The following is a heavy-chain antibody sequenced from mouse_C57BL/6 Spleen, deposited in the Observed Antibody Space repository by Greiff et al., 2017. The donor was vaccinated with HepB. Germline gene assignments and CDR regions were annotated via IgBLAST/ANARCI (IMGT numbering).Heavy chain of an antibody. V-gene: IGHV5-17*01. CDR1: GFTFSDYG. CDR3: AKIYYDYDGGYFDY. J-gene: IGHJ2*01. Sequence: EVKLVESGGGLVKPGGSLKLSCAASGFTFSDYGMHWVRQAPEKGLEWVAYISSGSSTIYYADTVKGRFTISRDNAKNTLFLQMTSLRSEDTAMYYCAKIYYDYDGGYFDYWGQGTTLTVSS. D-gene: IGHD2-4*01. CDR2: ISSGSSTI.